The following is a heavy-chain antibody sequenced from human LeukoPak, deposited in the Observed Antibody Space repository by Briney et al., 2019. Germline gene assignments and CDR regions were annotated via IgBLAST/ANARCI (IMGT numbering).Heavy chain of an antibody. CDR2: VSDDGNNI. CDR1: GFTFSNYP. Sequence: GGPLRLSCAASGFTFSNYPMHWVRQAPGKGLEWVAAVSDDGNNIYYADSAKGRFTISRDNSKNTLYLQTNSPRAEDTALYYCVRDRDSPGYYDYWGQGTLVTVSS. V-gene: IGHV3-30*04. D-gene: IGHD3-22*01. J-gene: IGHJ4*02. CDR3: VRDRDSPGYYDY.